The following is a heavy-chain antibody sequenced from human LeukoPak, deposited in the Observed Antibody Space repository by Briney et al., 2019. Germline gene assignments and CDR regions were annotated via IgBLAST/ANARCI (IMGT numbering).Heavy chain of an antibody. J-gene: IGHJ4*02. V-gene: IGHV2-5*01. D-gene: IGHD3-10*01. CDR1: GFSLSTSGVG. CDR3: AHITMRFGELFRLFDY. Sequence: KGSGPTLVNPTQTLTLACTFSGFSLSTSGVGVGWIRQPPGKALEWLALIYWNDDKRYSPSLKSRLTITKDTSKNQVVLTMTNMDPVDTATYYCAHITMRFGELFRLFDYWGQGTLVTVSS. CDR2: IYWNDDK.